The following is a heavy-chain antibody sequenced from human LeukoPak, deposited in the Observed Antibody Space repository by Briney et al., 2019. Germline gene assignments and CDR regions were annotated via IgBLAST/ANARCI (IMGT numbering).Heavy chain of an antibody. CDR2: IRYDGSNE. CDR1: GFTFSSYG. CDR3: SKDSLPTTQGYNWFDP. Sequence: GGSLRLSCATSGFTFSSYGMHWGRQAPGKGLEWLAFIRYDGSNEYYVDSVKGRFTISRDNSKNTLYLQMNSLRAEDTAVYYLSKDSLPTTQGYNWFDPWGQGTMVTVSS. V-gene: IGHV3-30*02. D-gene: IGHD4-17*01. J-gene: IGHJ5*02.